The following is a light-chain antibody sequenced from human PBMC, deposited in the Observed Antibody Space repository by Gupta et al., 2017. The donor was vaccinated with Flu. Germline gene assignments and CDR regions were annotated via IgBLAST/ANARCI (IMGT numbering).Light chain of an antibody. CDR1: SSDVGGYSF. CDR2: DVS. V-gene: IGLV2-8*01. Sequence: QSALTQPPTASGSLGQSVTLSCTGSSSDVGGYSFVSWYQQHSGKAPKLMIYDVSKRPSGVPVRFSGSRSGNTASLTVSGLQAEDEADYYCSSYAGTNNLVFGGGTRLTVL. J-gene: IGLJ2*01. CDR3: SSYAGTNNLV.